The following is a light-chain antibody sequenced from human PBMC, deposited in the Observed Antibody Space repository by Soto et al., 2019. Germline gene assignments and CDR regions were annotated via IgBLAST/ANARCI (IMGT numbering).Light chain of an antibody. CDR1: SSDVGNYNY. J-gene: IGLJ3*02. CDR3: CSYAGSFTWL. CDR2: EVS. V-gene: IGLV2-11*01. Sequence: QSVLTQPCSVSGSPGQSVTISCTGTSSDVGNYNYVSWYQQYPGKAPKLMIYEVSKRPSGVPDRFSGSKSGNTASLTISGLQTEDEADYYCCSYAGSFTWLFGGGTKVTVL.